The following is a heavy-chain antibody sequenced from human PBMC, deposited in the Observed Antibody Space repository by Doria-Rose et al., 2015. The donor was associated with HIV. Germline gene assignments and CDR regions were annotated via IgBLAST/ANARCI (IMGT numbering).Heavy chain of an antibody. CDR1: GVSLSSPGMG. CDR2: ILSDDER. D-gene: IGHD6-13*01. CDR3: ARIKSSRWYHKYYFDF. V-gene: IGHV2-26*01. J-gene: IGHJ4*02. Sequence: QESGPVLVKPTETLTLTCTVSGVSLSSPGMGVSWIRQPPGKALEWLANILSDDERSYKTTLKSRLTIFRGTSKSQVVLTMTDMDPVDTATYYCARIKSSRWYHKYYFDFWGQGTLVIVSA.